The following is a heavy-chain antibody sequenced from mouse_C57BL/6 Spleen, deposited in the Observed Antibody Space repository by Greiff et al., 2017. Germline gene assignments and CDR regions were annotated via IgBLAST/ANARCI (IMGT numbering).Heavy chain of an antibody. CDR2: IYPGDGDT. CDR3: ARSYDGYLYYFDY. CDR1: GYAFSSYW. D-gene: IGHD2-3*01. Sequence: VKLQQSGAELVKPGASVKISCKASGYAFSSYWMNWVKQRPGKGLEWIGQIYPGDGDTNYNGKFKGKATLTADKSSSTAYMQLSSLTSEDSAVYFCARSYDGYLYYFDYWGQGTTLTVSS. J-gene: IGHJ2*01. V-gene: IGHV1-80*01.